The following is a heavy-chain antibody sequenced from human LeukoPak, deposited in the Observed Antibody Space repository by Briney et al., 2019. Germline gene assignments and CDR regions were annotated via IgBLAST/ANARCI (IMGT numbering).Heavy chain of an antibody. J-gene: IGHJ4*02. CDR1: GFTFSSYT. Sequence: GGSLRLSCAATGFTFSSYTMGSVRPAPGKGLKWVSNIKQDGDEKNYVDSVKGRFTISRDNAKNYLHLQMNSLRVEDTAVYYCARDCGSGSCFPFHHWGQGTLVTVSS. V-gene: IGHV3-7*01. D-gene: IGHD3-22*01. CDR2: IKQDGDEK. CDR3: ARDCGSGSCFPFHH.